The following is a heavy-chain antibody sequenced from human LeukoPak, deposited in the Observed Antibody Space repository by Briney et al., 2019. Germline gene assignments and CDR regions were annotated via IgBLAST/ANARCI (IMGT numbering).Heavy chain of an antibody. D-gene: IGHD5-18*01. Sequence: GGSLRLSCAASGFTFSDYYMSWIRQAPGKGLEWVSYISSSGSTIYYADSVKGRFTISRDNAKNSLYLQMNSLKTEDTAVYYCTTSAACSNGYSIDYWGQGTLVTVSS. CDR2: ISSSGSTI. CDR1: GFTFSDYY. V-gene: IGHV3-11*01. J-gene: IGHJ4*02. CDR3: TTSAACSNGYSIDY.